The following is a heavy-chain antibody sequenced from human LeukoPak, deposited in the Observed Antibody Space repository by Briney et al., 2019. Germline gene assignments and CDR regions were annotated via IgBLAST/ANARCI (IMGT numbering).Heavy chain of an antibody. CDR3: ARTGWELLRFHYYYMDV. J-gene: IGHJ6*03. Sequence: GASVKVSCKASGYTFTSYGISWVRQAPGQGLEWMGWISAYNGNTNYAQKLQGRVTMTTDTSTSTAYMELRSLRSDDTAVYYCARTGWELLRFHYYYMDVWGKGTTVTVSS. D-gene: IGHD1-26*01. V-gene: IGHV1-18*01. CDR1: GYTFTSYG. CDR2: ISAYNGNT.